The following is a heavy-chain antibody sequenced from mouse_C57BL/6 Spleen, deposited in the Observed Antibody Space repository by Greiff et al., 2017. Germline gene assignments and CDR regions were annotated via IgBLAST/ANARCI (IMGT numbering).Heavy chain of an antibody. CDR1: GYTFTDYN. CDR3: ARQGYYGSSPYWYFDV. J-gene: IGHJ1*03. Sequence: VQLQQSGPELVKPGASVKIPCKASGYTFTDYNMDWVKQSHGKSLEWIGDINPNNGGTIYNQKFKGKATLTVDKSSSTAYMELRSLTSEDTAVYYWARQGYYGSSPYWYFDVWGTGTTVTVSS. CDR2: INPNNGGT. D-gene: IGHD1-1*01. V-gene: IGHV1-18*01.